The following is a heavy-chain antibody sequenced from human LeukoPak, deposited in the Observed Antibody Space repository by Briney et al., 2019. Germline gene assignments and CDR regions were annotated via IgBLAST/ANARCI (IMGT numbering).Heavy chain of an antibody. V-gene: IGHV3-21*01. CDR1: GFTVSSNY. CDR2: ISSSSSYI. J-gene: IGHJ6*02. CDR3: ARVVGDMVRGANYYGMDV. D-gene: IGHD3-10*01. Sequence: GGSLRLSCAASGFTVSSNYMNWVRQAPGKGLEWVSSISSSSSYIYYADSVKGRFTISRDNAKNSLYLQMNSLRAEDTAVYYCARVVGDMVRGANYYGMDVWGQGTTVTVSS.